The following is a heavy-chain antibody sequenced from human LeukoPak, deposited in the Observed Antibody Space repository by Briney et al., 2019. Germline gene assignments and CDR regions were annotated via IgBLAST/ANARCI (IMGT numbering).Heavy chain of an antibody. CDR1: GFAFSSFS. Sequence: PGGSLRLSCAASGFAFSSFSMHWVRQAPGKGLEWVAVISYDGNNKFYADSVKGRFTISRDNAKNSLYLQMNSLRAEDTAVYYCARDRARTNNHYYDSSGYYSQPEVRGQGTLVTVSS. CDR2: ISYDGNNK. V-gene: IGHV3-30*12. D-gene: IGHD3-22*01. J-gene: IGHJ4*02. CDR3: ARDRARTNNHYYDSSGYYSQPEV.